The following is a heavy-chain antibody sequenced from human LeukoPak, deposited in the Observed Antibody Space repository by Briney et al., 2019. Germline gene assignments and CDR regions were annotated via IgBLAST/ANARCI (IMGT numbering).Heavy chain of an antibody. V-gene: IGHV3-30*04. CDR1: GFTFSSFA. CDR2: ISYDGSNK. Sequence: GGSLRLSCAASGFTFSSFAMHWVRQAPGKGLEWVAFISYDGSNKYYADSVKGRFTTSRDNSKNTLYQQISSLRAEDTAVYYCARAISSGFYGAPDYWGQGTLVTVSS. CDR3: ARAISSGFYGAPDY. J-gene: IGHJ4*02. D-gene: IGHD6-19*01.